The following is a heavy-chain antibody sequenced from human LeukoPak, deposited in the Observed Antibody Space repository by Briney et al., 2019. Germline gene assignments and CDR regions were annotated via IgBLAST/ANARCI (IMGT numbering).Heavy chain of an antibody. CDR1: GFTFSSYG. CDR2: ILYDGSNK. J-gene: IGHJ4*02. D-gene: IGHD4-17*01. V-gene: IGHV3-30*03. Sequence: PGGSLRLSCAASGFTFSSYGMHWVRQAPGKGLEWVAVILYDGSNKYYADSVKGRCTISRDNSKKTLYLQMNSLRAEDTAVYYCAGYDYGDLGPLQFWGQGTLVTVPS. CDR3: AGYDYGDLGPLQF.